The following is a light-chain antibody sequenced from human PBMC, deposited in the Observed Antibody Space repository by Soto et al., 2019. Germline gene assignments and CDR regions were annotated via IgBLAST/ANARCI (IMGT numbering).Light chain of an antibody. CDR1: QDISNY. CDR3: QQYYNLPLT. J-gene: IGKJ4*01. Sequence: DIQMTQSPSSLSASVGDRVTITCQASQDISNYLNWYQQKPGKAPKLLIYDASNLETGVPSRFSGSGSGTDFTFTISSLQLEDIAAYYWQQYYNLPLTFGGGTKVEIK. CDR2: DAS. V-gene: IGKV1-33*01.